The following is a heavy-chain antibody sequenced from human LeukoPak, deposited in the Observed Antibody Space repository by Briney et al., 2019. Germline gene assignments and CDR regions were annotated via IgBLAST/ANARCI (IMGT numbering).Heavy chain of an antibody. CDR1: GYTFTGYY. Sequence: ASVKASCKASGYTFTGYYMHWVRQPPGQGLEWMGWINPNSGGTNHAQKFQGTVTTTRDTSISTAYMELSRLRSDDTAVYYCARDRPLDADDYYGFYYFDYWGQGTLVTVSS. V-gene: IGHV1-2*02. D-gene: IGHD3-10*01. CDR3: ARDRPLDADDYYGFYYFDY. J-gene: IGHJ4*02. CDR2: INPNSGGT.